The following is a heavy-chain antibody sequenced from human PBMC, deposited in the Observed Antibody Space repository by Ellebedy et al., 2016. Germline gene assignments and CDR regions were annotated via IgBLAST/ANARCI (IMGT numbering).Heavy chain of an antibody. CDR1: GYKFTSYG. Sequence: ASVKVSCXASGYKFTSYGFNWVRQAPGQGLEWMGWISAYNGNTNYAQKLQGRVTMTTDTSTSTAYMELRSLRSDDTAVYYCASFPCSSTSCYLDYWGQGTLVTVSS. CDR2: ISAYNGNT. D-gene: IGHD2-2*01. V-gene: IGHV1-18*01. CDR3: ASFPCSSTSCYLDY. J-gene: IGHJ4*02.